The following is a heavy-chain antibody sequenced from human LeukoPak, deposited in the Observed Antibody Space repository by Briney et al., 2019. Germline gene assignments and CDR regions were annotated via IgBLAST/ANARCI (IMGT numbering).Heavy chain of an antibody. CDR3: ARGVVMTVSNWYFDL. J-gene: IGHJ2*01. CDR2: ISSSSSTI. V-gene: IGHV3-48*04. D-gene: IGHD2-21*02. Sequence: GGSLRLSCAASGFTLSSYNMNWVRQAPGKGLEGGSYISSSSSTIYYADSVRGRFTISRDNAKSSLYLQMNSLRVEDTAVYYCARGVVMTVSNWYFDLWGRGTLVTVSS. CDR1: GFTLSSYN.